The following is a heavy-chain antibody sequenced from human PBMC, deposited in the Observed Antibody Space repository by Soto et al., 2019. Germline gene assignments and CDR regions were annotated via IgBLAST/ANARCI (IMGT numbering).Heavy chain of an antibody. CDR2: ISAYNGNT. D-gene: IGHD3-3*01. J-gene: IGHJ3*02. CDR1: GYTFTSYG. Sequence: ASVKVSCKASGYTFTSYGISWVRQAPGQGPEWMGWISAYNGNTNYAQKLQGRVTMTTDTSTSTAYMELRSLRSDDTAVYYCARGRTAYYDFWSGYPHAFDIWGQGTMVTVSS. V-gene: IGHV1-18*01. CDR3: ARGRTAYYDFWSGYPHAFDI.